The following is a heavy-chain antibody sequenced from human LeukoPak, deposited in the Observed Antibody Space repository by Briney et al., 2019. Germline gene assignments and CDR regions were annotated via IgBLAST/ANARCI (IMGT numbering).Heavy chain of an antibody. J-gene: IGHJ5*02. CDR2: ISGSSSNT. D-gene: IGHD2-2*01. V-gene: IGHV3-11*05. Sequence: GGSLRLSCAASGFTFSDYYMSWIRQAPGKGLKWVSYISGSSSNTKYADSVKGRFTISRDNAKNSLYLQMNYLRAEDTAVYYCARDSAHIVVVPAVIPPSLDNWFDPWGQGTLVTVSS. CDR1: GFTFSDYY. CDR3: ARDSAHIVVVPAVIPPSLDNWFDP.